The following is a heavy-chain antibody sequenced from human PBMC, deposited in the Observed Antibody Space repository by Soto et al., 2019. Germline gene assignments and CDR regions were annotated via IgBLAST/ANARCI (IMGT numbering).Heavy chain of an antibody. J-gene: IGHJ4*02. Sequence: EVQLLESGGGLVQPGGSLRLSCEASGFTFSSYAMSWVRQVPGKGLEWVSAMSGCDGNTYYADSVKGRFTISKDKSKNTLYLQMNSLRAEDTAVYYCAKDPLIVGVFWGQGTLVTVSS. D-gene: IGHD1-26*01. CDR1: GFTFSSYA. V-gene: IGHV3-23*01. CDR2: MSGCDGNT. CDR3: AKDPLIVGVF.